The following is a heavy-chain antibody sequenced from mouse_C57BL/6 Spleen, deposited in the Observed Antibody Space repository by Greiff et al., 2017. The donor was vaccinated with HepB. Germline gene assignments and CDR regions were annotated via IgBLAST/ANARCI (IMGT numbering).Heavy chain of an antibody. CDR2: ISDGGSYT. CDR3: ARDSNIYYYAMDY. Sequence: EVQRVESGGGLVKPGGSLKLSCAASGFTFSSYAMSWVRQTPEKRLEWVATISDGGSYTYYPDNVKGRFTISRDNAKNNLYLQMSHLKSEDTAMYYCARDSNIYYYAMDYWGQGTSVTVSS. D-gene: IGHD2-5*01. CDR1: GFTFSSYA. V-gene: IGHV5-4*01. J-gene: IGHJ4*01.